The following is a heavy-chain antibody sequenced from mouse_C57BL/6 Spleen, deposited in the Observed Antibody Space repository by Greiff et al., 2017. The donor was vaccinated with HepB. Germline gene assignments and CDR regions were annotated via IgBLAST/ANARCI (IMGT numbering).Heavy chain of an antibody. J-gene: IGHJ4*01. V-gene: IGHV1-55*01. Sequence: QVQLQQPGAELVKPGASVKMSCKASGYTFTSYWITWVKQRPGQGLEWIGDIYPGSGSTNYNEKFKSKATLTVDTSSSTAYMQLSSLTSEDSAVYYRARRLTKGDYAMDDWGQGTSVTVSS. CDR3: ARRLTKGDYAMDD. CDR1: GYTFTSYW. CDR2: IYPGSGST.